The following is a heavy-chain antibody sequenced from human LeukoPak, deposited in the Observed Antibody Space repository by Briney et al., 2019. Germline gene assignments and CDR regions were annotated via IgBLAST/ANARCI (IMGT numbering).Heavy chain of an antibody. CDR2: IYPGDSDT. CDR1: GYNFTRYW. J-gene: IGHJ4*02. CDR3: ARHSSSGEVNSLDY. V-gene: IGHV5-51*01. D-gene: IGHD1-26*01. Sequence: GESLKISCKSSGYNFTRYWIGWVRQMPGKGLEWMGIIYPGDSDTRYSPSFQGQVTISADKSISTAYLQWSSLKASDTAMYYCARHSSSGEVNSLDYWGQGTLVTVSS.